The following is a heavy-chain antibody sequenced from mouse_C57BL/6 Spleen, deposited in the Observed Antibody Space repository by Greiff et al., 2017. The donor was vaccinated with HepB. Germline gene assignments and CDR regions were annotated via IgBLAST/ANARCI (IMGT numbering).Heavy chain of an antibody. V-gene: IGHV5-9*01. Sequence: DVKLVESGGGLVKPGGSLKLSCAASGFTFSSYTMSWVRQTPEKRLEWVATISGGGGNTYYPDSVKGRFTISRDNAKNTLYLQMSSLRSEDTALYYCARPHYSNAWFAYWGQGTLVTVSA. CDR2: ISGGGGNT. CDR1: GFTFSSYT. D-gene: IGHD2-5*01. CDR3: ARPHYSNAWFAY. J-gene: IGHJ3*01.